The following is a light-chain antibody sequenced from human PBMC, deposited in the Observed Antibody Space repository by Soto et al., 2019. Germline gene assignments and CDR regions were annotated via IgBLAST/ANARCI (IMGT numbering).Light chain of an antibody. Sequence: EIVMTQSPGTLSLSPGETATLSCRASQSVHSNLAWFQQHPGQAPRLLIYGASSRATGIPVRFSGSGSGTELTLTISSLQPEDFAVYYCQQYTDWPWGTFGGGTKVGIK. CDR1: QSVHSN. CDR2: GAS. V-gene: IGKV3-15*01. CDR3: QQYTDWPWGT. J-gene: IGKJ4*01.